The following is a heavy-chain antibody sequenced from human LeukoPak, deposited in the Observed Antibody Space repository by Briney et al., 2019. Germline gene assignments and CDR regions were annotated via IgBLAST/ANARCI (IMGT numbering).Heavy chain of an antibody. J-gene: IGHJ4*02. CDR2: ISGSGGST. V-gene: IGHV3-23*01. CDR3: AKDLGFGGLGLDG. Sequence: QTGGSLRLSCAASGFTFSSYAMGWVRQAPGKGREWVSAISGSGGSTYYADSVKGRFTISRDNTKNTLYLQMNSLRAEDTAVYYCAKDLGFGGLGLDGGGQGTLVTVSS. CDR1: GFTFSSYA. D-gene: IGHD3-10*01.